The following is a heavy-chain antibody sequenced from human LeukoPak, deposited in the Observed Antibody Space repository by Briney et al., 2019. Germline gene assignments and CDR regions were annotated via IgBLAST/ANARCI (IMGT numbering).Heavy chain of an antibody. J-gene: IGHJ5*02. V-gene: IGHV4-39*01. Sequence: PSETLSLTCTVSGASIRRSNYWAWIRQPPGKGREWIRIMDYSGVTYYNPSLKSRGTISVDTSKNPFAQTLSSVPAADTPVYYCARRRSYGHSSLFHPWGQGTLVTVSS. CDR1: GASIRRSNY. CDR3: ARRRSYGHSSLFHP. D-gene: IGHD5-18*01. CDR2: MDYSGVT.